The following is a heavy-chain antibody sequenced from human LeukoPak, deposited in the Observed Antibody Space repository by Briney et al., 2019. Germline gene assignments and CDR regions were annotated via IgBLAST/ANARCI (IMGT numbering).Heavy chain of an antibody. J-gene: IGHJ4*02. V-gene: IGHV4-4*07. Sequence: PSETLSLTCTVSGGSISSYYWSWIRQPAGKGLEWIGRIYTSGSTNYNPSLKSRVTISVDTSKNQFSLKLSSVTAADTAVYYCAREGQKGTYYDFDYWGQGTLVTVSS. D-gene: IGHD3-22*01. CDR1: GGSISSYY. CDR3: AREGQKGTYYDFDY. CDR2: IYTSGST.